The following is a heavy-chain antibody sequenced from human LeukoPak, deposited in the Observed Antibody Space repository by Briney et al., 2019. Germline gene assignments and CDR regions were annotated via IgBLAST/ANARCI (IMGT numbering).Heavy chain of an antibody. J-gene: IGHJ5*02. V-gene: IGHV1-18*01. D-gene: IGHD2-2*01. CDR3: ARSRCSSTSCYRGGLNWFDP. Sequence: ASVKVSCKASGYTFTSYGISWVGQAPGQGLEWMGWISAYNGNTNYAQKLQGRVTMTTDTSMSTAYMELRSLRSDDTAVYCCARSRCSSTSCYRGGLNWFDPWGQGTLVTVSS. CDR2: ISAYNGNT. CDR1: GYTFTSYG.